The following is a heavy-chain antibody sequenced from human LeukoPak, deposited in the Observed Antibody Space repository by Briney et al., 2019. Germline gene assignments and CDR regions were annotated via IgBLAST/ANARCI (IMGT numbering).Heavy chain of an antibody. CDR2: IYYSGST. D-gene: IGHD3-10*01. J-gene: IGHJ4*02. CDR1: GGSISSSSYY. V-gene: IGHV4-39*01. CDR3: ARLGDGSGSYYTFDY. Sequence: SETLSLTCTVSGGSISSSSYYWGWIRQPPGKGLEWIGSIYYSGSTYYNPSLKSRITISVDTSKNQFSLKLGSVTASDTAVYYCARLGDGSGSYYTFDYWGQGTLVTVSS.